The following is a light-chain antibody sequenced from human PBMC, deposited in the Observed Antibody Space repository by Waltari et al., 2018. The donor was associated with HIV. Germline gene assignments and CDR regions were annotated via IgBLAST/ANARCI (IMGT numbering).Light chain of an antibody. V-gene: IGLV4-69*01. CDR2: VNSDGSQ. Sequence: QLVLTQSPSASASLGASVKLTCTLSSGHSTYAIAWHQQQPEKGPRYLMKVNSDGSQSKGDGIPDRFAGSSSGSERYLIISSLQSGDEADYYCQTWVTGIRVFGGGAKLTVL. J-gene: IGLJ3*02. CDR3: QTWVTGIRV. CDR1: SGHSTYA.